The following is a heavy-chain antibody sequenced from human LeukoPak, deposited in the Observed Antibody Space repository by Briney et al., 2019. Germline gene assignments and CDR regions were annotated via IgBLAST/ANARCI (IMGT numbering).Heavy chain of an antibody. CDR3: ARYCSSTSCYTRGYNARWFDP. CDR1: GGSISSDY. D-gene: IGHD2-2*02. CDR2: IYTSVTT. J-gene: IGHJ5*02. Sequence: PSETLSLTCTLSGGSISSDYWSWIRQPPGKGLEWIGYIYTSVTTNCNPSLKSRVTISVDTSKNQFSLKLSSVTAADTAVYYCARYCSSTSCYTRGYNARWFDPWGQGTLVTVSS. V-gene: IGHV4-4*09.